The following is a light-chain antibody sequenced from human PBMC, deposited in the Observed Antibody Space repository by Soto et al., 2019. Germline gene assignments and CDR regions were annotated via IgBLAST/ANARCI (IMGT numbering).Light chain of an antibody. J-gene: IGLJ2*01. CDR1: SSDVGGYNY. Sequence: QSALTQPASVSGSPGQSITISCTGTSSDVGGYNYVSWYQQDPGKALKLMIYDVNNRPSGVSNRFSGSKSGNTASLTISGLQAEDEAYYYCSSYTSSSTLAVFGGGTKLTVL. CDR3: SSYTSSSTLAV. CDR2: DVN. V-gene: IGLV2-14*01.